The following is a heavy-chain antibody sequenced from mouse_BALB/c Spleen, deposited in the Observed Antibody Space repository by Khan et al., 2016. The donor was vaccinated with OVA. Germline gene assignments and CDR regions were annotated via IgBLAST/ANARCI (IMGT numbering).Heavy chain of an antibody. D-gene: IGHD2-1*01. CDR3: AGGNYLFAY. CDR2: IYPGDGDT. V-gene: IGHV1-82*01. Sequence: QVQLQQSGPELVKSGASVKISCKASGYAFSSSWMNWVKQRPGQGLEWIGRIYPGDGDTNYNGKFKGKATLTADKSSSTAYMQLSSLTSVDSAVYFCAGGNYLFAYWGQGTLVTVSA. CDR1: GYAFSSSW. J-gene: IGHJ3*01.